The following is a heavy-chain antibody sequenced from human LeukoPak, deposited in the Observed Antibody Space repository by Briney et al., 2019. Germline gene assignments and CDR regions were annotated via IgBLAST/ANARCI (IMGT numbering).Heavy chain of an antibody. CDR1: GFTFDDYG. D-gene: IGHD4-17*01. J-gene: IGHJ2*01. CDR3: ARSSTTVTTRFFDL. CDR2: INWNGGSK. Sequence: LSGGSLRLSCAASGFTFDDYGMSWVRQAPGKGLEWVSYINWNGGSKAFADSVKGRFTISRDNGRNSLYLQMNSLRAEDAALYYCARSSTTVTTRFFDLWGRGTLVTVSS. V-gene: IGHV3-20*04.